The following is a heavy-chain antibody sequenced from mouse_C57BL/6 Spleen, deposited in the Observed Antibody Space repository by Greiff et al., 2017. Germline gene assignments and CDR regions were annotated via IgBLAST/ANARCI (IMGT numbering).Heavy chain of an antibody. V-gene: IGHV1-55*01. CDR3: ARYLNWDGYFDV. D-gene: IGHD4-1*01. CDR2: IYPGSGST. CDR1: GYTFTSYW. Sequence: VQLQQSGAELVKPGASVKMSCKASGYTFTSYWITWVKQRPGQGLEWIGDIYPGSGSTNYNEKFKSKATLTVDTSSSTAYMQLSSLTSEDSAVYYCARYLNWDGYFDVWGTGTTVTVSS. J-gene: IGHJ1*03.